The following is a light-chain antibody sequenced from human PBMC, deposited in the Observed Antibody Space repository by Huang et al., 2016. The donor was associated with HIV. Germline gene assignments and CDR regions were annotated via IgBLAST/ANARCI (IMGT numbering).Light chain of an antibody. J-gene: IGKJ1*01. CDR3: QHYNNWPPWT. V-gene: IGKV3D-15*01. CDR1: QGVSNN. Sequence: EIVMTQSPATLSVSPGERATLSCRASQGVSNNIAWYQQKPGQTPRLLIHGASTRATGIAAKFSGRGSGTDFTLTITSRQPEDSAVYYCQHYNNWPPWTFGPGTQVEI. CDR2: GAS.